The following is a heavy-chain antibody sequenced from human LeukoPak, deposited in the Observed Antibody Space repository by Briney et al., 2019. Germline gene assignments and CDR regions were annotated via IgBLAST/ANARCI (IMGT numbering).Heavy chain of an antibody. CDR3: ARGGYSNYANWFDP. Sequence: SETLSLTCTVSGYSISSGYYWGWIRQPPGKGLEWIGRIYHSGSTYYNPSLKSRVTISVDTSKNQFSLKLSSVTAADTAVYYCARGGYSNYANWFDPWGQGTLVTVSS. V-gene: IGHV4-38-2*02. J-gene: IGHJ5*02. D-gene: IGHD4-11*01. CDR1: GYSISSGYY. CDR2: IYHSGST.